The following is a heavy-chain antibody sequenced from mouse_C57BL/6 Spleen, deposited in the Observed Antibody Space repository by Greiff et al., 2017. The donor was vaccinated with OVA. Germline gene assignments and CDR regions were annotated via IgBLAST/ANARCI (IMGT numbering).Heavy chain of an antibody. J-gene: IGHJ4*01. CDR3: ARREAMDY. CDR2: IYWDDDK. V-gene: IGHV8-12*01. CDR1: RFSLSTSGMG. Sequence: QVQLQVSGPGILQPSQTLSLSCSSSRFSLSTSGMGVSWLRQPPGKGLEWLAHIYWDDDKRSNPSLKSRPTISKDTSRNQVFLKITSVDTADTATYYCARREAMDYWGQGTSVTVSS.